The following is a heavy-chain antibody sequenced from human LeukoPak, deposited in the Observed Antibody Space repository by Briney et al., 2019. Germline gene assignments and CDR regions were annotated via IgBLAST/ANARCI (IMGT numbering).Heavy chain of an antibody. Sequence: GGSLRLSCAASGFTFSSYGMHWVRQAPGKGLEYVSAISSNGANTFYANSVKGRFTISRDNSKNTLYLQMNSLRAEDTAVYYCARARLKDYWGQGTLVTVSS. J-gene: IGHJ4*02. CDR3: ARARLKDY. CDR1: GFTFSSYG. CDR2: ISSNGANT. V-gene: IGHV3-64*01.